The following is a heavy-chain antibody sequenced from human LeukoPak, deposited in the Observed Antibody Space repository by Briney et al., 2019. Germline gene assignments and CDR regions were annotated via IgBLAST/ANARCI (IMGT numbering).Heavy chain of an antibody. V-gene: IGHV4-39*01. CDR2: IYYSGST. D-gene: IGHD2-2*01. Sequence: SETLSLTCTVSGGSISSSEYFWGWVRQPPGKGLEWIGNIYYSGSTYYNPSLKSRVTVSPDTSKNQFSLKLSFVTAADTAVYYCVSFPTNRYRTWFDHWGQGTLVTVSS. CDR3: VSFPTNRYRTWFDH. J-gene: IGHJ5*02. CDR1: GGSISSSEYF.